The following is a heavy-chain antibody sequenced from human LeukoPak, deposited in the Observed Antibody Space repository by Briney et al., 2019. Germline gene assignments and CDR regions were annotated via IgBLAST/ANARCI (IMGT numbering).Heavy chain of an antibody. CDR1: GYTLTELS. CDR2: INPNSGGT. D-gene: IGHD3-22*01. Sequence: ASVKVSCKVSGYTLTELSMHWVRQAPGKGLEWMGWINPNSGGTNYAQKFQGRVTMTRDTSISTAYMELSRLRSDDTAVYYCARAYYYDSSGYSPFFDYWGQGTLVTVS. V-gene: IGHV1-2*02. J-gene: IGHJ4*02. CDR3: ARAYYYDSSGYSPFFDY.